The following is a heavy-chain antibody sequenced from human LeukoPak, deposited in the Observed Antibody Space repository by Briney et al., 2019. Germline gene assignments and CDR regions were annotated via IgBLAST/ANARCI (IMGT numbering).Heavy chain of an antibody. D-gene: IGHD3-3*01. Sequence: GGSLRLSCAASGFTFSSYAMSWVRQAPGKGLEWVSAISGSGGSTYYADSVKGRFTISRDNAKNSLYLQMNSLRAEDTAVYYCARDNRITMTPGWFDPWGQGTLVTVSS. CDR2: ISGSGGST. CDR1: GFTFSSYA. J-gene: IGHJ5*02. CDR3: ARDNRITMTPGWFDP. V-gene: IGHV3-23*01.